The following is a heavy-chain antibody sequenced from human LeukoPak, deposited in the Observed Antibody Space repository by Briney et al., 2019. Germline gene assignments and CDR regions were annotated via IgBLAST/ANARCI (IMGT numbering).Heavy chain of an antibody. D-gene: IGHD6-19*01. J-gene: IGHJ6*03. CDR3: ARESVNGYSSGWYYYYMDV. CDR2: IYYSGST. Sequence: SETLSLTCTVSGGSISSYYWSWIRQPPGKGLEWMGYIYYSGSTNYNPSLKSRVTISVDTSKNQFSLKLSSVTAADTAVYYCARESVNGYSSGWYYYYMDVWGKGTTVTVSS. V-gene: IGHV4-59*01. CDR1: GGSISSYY.